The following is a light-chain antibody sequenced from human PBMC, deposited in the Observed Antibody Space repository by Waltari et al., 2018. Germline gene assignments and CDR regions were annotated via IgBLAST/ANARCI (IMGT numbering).Light chain of an antibody. CDR3: ATRDEGPTVV. J-gene: IGLJ2*01. CDR1: ISNIGTHY. V-gene: IGLV1-47*01. CDR2: LTH. Sequence: QSVLTQPPSASGTPGQSVTISCSGSISNIGTHYVYWYQQLPGTAPKLLIYLTHQRPSGVPARFSASKSGTSASLAIIGLRFEDEADYYCATRDEGPTVVFGGGTKLTVL.